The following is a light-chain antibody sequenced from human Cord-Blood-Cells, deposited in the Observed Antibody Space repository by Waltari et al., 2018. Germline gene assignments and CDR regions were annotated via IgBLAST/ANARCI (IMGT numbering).Light chain of an antibody. CDR1: SSDVGGYNY. CDR2: DVS. CDR3: SSYTSSSSYV. V-gene: IGLV2-14*01. J-gene: IGLJ1*01. Sequence: QSALTQPASVSGSPGQSITISCTGTSSDVGGYNYVSWYQQHPGKAPKLMIYDVSKRPSGVSNRFSGSTSGNPASLTISGLQAEDEADYYCSSYTSSSSYVFGTGTKVTVL.